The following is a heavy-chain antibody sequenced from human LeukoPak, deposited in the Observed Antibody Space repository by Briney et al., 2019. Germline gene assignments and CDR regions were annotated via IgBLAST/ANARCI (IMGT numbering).Heavy chain of an antibody. CDR3: ARHSGKDYGDYGFDY. J-gene: IGHJ4*02. D-gene: IGHD4-17*01. CDR2: IYYSGST. V-gene: IGHV4-59*08. Sequence: SSETLSLTCTVSGDSISSNYWSWIRQPPGKGLEWIGYIYYSGSTNYNPSLKSRVTISVDTSKNQFSLKLSSVTAADTAVYYCARHSGKDYGDYGFDYWGQGTLVTVSS. CDR1: GDSISSNY.